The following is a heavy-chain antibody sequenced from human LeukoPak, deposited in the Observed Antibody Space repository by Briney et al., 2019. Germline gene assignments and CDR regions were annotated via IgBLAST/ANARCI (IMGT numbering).Heavy chain of an antibody. CDR1: GGSFSGYY. CDR2: INHGGST. Sequence: PSETLSLTCAVYGGSFSGYYWSWLRQPPGKGLEWIGKINHGGSTNQHPSLKSRFTISVDTPKNQFPVTLSAVSAADTAVYYCARGGGYSSGWYKYYFGYWGQGTLVTVSS. D-gene: IGHD6-19*01. CDR3: ARGGGYSSGWYKYYFGY. J-gene: IGHJ4*02. V-gene: IGHV4-34*01.